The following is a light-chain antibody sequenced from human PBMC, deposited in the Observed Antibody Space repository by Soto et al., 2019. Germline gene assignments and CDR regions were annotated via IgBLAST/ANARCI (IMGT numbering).Light chain of an antibody. Sequence: QSALTQPASVSGSPGQSITISCTGTSSDVGAYNLVSWYQQHPGKAPKLMIYEGSQRPSGVSNRFSGSKSGNTASLTISGLQAEDEADYYCYSYAGRNLEGFGPGTKVTVL. CDR1: SSDVGAYNL. CDR2: EGS. J-gene: IGLJ1*01. CDR3: YSYAGRNLEG. V-gene: IGLV2-23*01.